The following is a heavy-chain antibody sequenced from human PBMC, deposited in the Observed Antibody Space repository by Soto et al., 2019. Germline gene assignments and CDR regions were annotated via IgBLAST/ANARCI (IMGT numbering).Heavy chain of an antibody. CDR2: IWYDGSNK. Sequence: QVQLVESGGGVVQPGRSLRLSCAASGFTFSSYGMHWVRQAPGKGLEWVAVIWYDGSNKYYADSVKGRFTISRDNSKNTLYLQMNSLRAEDTAVYYCVNLDGDGNDYGDFDAFDIWGQGTMVTVSS. V-gene: IGHV3-33*06. J-gene: IGHJ3*02. CDR1: GFTFSSYG. D-gene: IGHD4-17*01. CDR3: VNLDGDGNDYGDFDAFDI.